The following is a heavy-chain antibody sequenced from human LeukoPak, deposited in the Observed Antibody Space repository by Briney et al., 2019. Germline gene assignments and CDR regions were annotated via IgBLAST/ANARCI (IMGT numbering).Heavy chain of an antibody. CDR3: AKLHSATITADFDH. CDR2: ISIGGDYT. D-gene: IGHD1-14*01. Sequence: GGSLRLSCAASGFTFSGSAMSWVRQAPGKGLEWVSGISIGGDYTYYADSVKGRFTISRDNSKDTLSLQMSNLRAEDTAIYYCAKLHSATITADFDHWGQGTLVTVSS. CDR1: GFTFSGSA. J-gene: IGHJ4*02. V-gene: IGHV3-23*01.